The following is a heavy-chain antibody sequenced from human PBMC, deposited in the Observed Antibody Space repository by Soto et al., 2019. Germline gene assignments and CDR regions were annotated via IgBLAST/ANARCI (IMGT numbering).Heavy chain of an antibody. CDR1: GGTSSSYA. D-gene: IGHD2-15*01. J-gene: IGHJ6*02. V-gene: IGHV1-69*13. CDR2: IIPIFGTA. Sequence: GASVKVSCKASGGTSSSYAISWVRQAPGQGFEWMGGIIPIFGTANYAQKFQGRVTITADESTSTAYMELSSLRSEDTAVYYCASEAWKIDVVVAHQNYGMDGWGQGTTVTVS. CDR3: ASEAWKIDVVVAHQNYGMDG.